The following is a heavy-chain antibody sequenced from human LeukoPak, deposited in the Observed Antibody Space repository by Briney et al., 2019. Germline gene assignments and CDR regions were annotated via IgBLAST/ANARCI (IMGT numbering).Heavy chain of an antibody. J-gene: IGHJ4*02. D-gene: IGHD3-3*01. CDR3: ARDYDFWSGYYLNQDY. CDR2: IYYSGST. Sequence: SETLSLTCTVFGGSISSSSYYWGWIRQPPGKGLEWIGSIYYSGSTYYNPSLKSRVTISVDTSKNQFSLKLSSVTAADTAVYYCARDYDFWSGYYLNQDYWGQGTLVTVSS. CDR1: GGSISSSSYY. V-gene: IGHV4-39*02.